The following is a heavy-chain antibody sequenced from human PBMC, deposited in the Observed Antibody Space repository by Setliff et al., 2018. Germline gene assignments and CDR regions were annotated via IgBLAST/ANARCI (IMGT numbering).Heavy chain of an antibody. Sequence: PSETLSLTCTVSGGSVNDYYWSWIRRPPGKGLGWIGYSYYLGDTKYTPSLKGRVSISVDTAENQGSLKVDSVTAADTGVYYCARLNFWSGFWYFTLWGQGTPVTVSS. J-gene: IGHJ4*02. D-gene: IGHD3-3*01. CDR1: GGSVNDYY. V-gene: IGHV4-59*02. CDR2: SYYLGDT. CDR3: ARLNFWSGFWYFTL.